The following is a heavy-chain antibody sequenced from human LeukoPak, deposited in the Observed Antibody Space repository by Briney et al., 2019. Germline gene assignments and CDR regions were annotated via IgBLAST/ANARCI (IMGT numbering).Heavy chain of an antibody. D-gene: IGHD1-26*01. V-gene: IGHV4-61*02. J-gene: IGHJ4*02. CDR1: GGSISSGSYY. CDR3: AREKVGATFDY. Sequence: SETLSLTCTVSGGSISSGSYYWSWIRQPAGKGLEWIGRIFSSGNTNYNPSLKSRVTMSLDTSKNQFSLKLSSVTAADTAVYYCAREKVGATFDYWGQGTLVTVSS. CDR2: IFSSGNT.